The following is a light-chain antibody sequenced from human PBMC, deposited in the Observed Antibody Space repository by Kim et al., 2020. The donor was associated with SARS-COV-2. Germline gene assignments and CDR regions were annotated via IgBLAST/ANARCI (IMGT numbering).Light chain of an antibody. CDR1: ALPKQY. CDR3: QSADSSGTYVV. CDR2: KDS. Sequence: TGQTDMITCSGDALPKQYAYWYPQKPGQAPVLVIYKDSERPSGIPERFSGSSSGTTVTLTISGVQAEDEADYYCQSADSSGTYVVFGGGTQLTVL. V-gene: IGLV3-25*03. J-gene: IGLJ2*01.